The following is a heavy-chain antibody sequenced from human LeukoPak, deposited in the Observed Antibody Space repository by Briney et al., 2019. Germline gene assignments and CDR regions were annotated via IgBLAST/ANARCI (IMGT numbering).Heavy chain of an antibody. CDR3: ARQGKYGSKYYYYMDV. V-gene: IGHV4-59*08. CDR1: GGSISSYY. Sequence: SETLSLTCTVSGGSISSYYWSWIRQPPGKGLEWIGYIYYSGSTNYNPSLKSRVTISVDTSKNQFSLKLSSVTAADTAVYYCARQGKYGSKYYYYMDVWGKGTTVIVSS. J-gene: IGHJ6*03. CDR2: IYYSGST. D-gene: IGHD4-17*01.